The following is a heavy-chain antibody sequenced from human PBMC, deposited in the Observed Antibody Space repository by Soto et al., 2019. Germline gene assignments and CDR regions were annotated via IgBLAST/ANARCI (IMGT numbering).Heavy chain of an antibody. CDR2: IYYSGST. J-gene: IGHJ4*02. D-gene: IGHD6-13*01. Sequence: PSETLSLTCTVSGGSISSSSYYWGWIRQPPGKGLEWIGSIYYSGSTYYNPSLKSRVTISVDTSKNQFSLKLSSVTAADTAVYYCARHFDSSSWSIYFNYWGQGTLGTVSS. CDR3: ARHFDSSSWSIYFNY. V-gene: IGHV4-39*01. CDR1: GGSISSSSYY.